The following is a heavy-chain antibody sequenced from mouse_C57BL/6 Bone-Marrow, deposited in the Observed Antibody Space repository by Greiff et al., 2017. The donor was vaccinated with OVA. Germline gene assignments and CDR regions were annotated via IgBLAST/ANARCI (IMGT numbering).Heavy chain of an antibody. CDR3: ARDENYGSSPFAY. J-gene: IGHJ3*01. V-gene: IGHV1-76*01. CDR1: GYTFTDYY. Sequence: QVQLQQSGAELVRPGASVKLSCKASGYTFTDYYINWVKQRLGQGLEWIARIYPGSGNTYYNEKFKGKATLTAEKSSSTAYMQLSSLTSEDSAVYFCARDENYGSSPFAYWGQGTLVTVSA. CDR2: IYPGSGNT. D-gene: IGHD1-1*01.